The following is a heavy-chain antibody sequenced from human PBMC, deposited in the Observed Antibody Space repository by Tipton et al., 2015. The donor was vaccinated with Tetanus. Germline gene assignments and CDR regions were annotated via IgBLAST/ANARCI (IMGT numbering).Heavy chain of an antibody. CDR3: ARWGDASGSTNLYAFDI. D-gene: IGHD3-10*01. CDR1: GASIRSYY. Sequence: TLSLTCSVSGASIRSYYWNWIRQVPGKGLEWIGCTHHSGNTKYNPSLSGRVTTSVDTSKNQFSLKISSLTAADTAVYYCARWGDASGSTNLYAFDIWGQGAMVSVSS. J-gene: IGHJ3*02. CDR2: THHSGNT. V-gene: IGHV4-59*01.